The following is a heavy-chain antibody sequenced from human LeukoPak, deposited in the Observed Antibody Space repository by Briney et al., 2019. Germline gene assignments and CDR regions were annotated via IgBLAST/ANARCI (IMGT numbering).Heavy chain of an antibody. D-gene: IGHD1-14*01. CDR1: GFTFSTYS. J-gene: IGHJ4*02. V-gene: IGHV3-48*01. Sequence: GGSLRLSCAASGFTFSTYSMDWVRQAPGKGLEWVSYISSSSSTIYYADSVKGRFTISRDNAKNSLYLQMNSLRAEDTAVYYCARGEPLYYFDYWGQGTLVTVSS. CDR3: ARGEPLYYFDY. CDR2: ISSSSSTI.